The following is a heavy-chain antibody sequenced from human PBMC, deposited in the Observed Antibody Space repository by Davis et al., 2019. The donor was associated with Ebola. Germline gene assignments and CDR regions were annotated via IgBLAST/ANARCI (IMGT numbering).Heavy chain of an antibody. V-gene: IGHV4-31*03. Sequence: PSPPLSLTFXXSCXSIRPCGSXWTWIRQHPGKGLGGSGYIYYSGSTYYKPSLKSRVTISLDTSKNQFSLNLYSVTAADTAVYYCARDLRYDSSGYDYYFDMDVWGKGTTVTVSS. D-gene: IGHD3-22*01. CDR2: IYYSGST. J-gene: IGHJ6*03. CDR3: ARDLRYDSSGYDYYFDMDV. CDR1: CXSIRPCGSX.